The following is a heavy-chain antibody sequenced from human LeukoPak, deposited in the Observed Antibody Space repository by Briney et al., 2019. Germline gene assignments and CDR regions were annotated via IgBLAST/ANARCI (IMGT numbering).Heavy chain of an antibody. CDR3: ARDSQWLIPEGIDY. V-gene: IGHV3-21*01. D-gene: IGHD6-19*01. CDR2: ISSSSSYI. CDR1: GFTFSSYS. Sequence: GGSLRLSCAASGFTFSSYSMNWVRQAPGKGLEWVSSISSSSSYIYYADSVKGRFTISRDNAKNSLYLQMSSLRAEDTAVYYCARDSQWLIPEGIDYWGQGTLVTVSS. J-gene: IGHJ4*02.